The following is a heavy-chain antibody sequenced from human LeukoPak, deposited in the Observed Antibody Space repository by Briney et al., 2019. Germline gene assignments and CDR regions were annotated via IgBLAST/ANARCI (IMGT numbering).Heavy chain of an antibody. CDR1: GCTFSSYA. CDR3: ARGARYCSSTSCYTQRYYYYGMDV. V-gene: IGHV1-69*01. Sequence: SVKVSCKASGCTFSSYAISWVRQAPGQGLEWMGGIIPIFGTANYAQKFQGRVTITADESTSTAYMELSSLRSEDTAVYYCARGARYCSSTSCYTQRYYYYGMDVWGQGTTVTVSS. J-gene: IGHJ6*02. CDR2: IIPIFGTA. D-gene: IGHD2-2*02.